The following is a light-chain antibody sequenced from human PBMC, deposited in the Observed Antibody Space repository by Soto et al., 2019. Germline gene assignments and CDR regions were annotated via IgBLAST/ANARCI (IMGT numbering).Light chain of an antibody. CDR3: CSFAGGPYV. CDR2: EVS. Sequence: QSVLTQPPSASGSPGQSVTISCTGTSSDVGGYNYVSWYQQHPGKAPKLMIYEVSKRPSGVPDRFSGSKSGYTASLTVSGLQAEDEADYYCCSFAGGPYVFGTGTKLPS. CDR1: SSDVGGYNY. J-gene: IGLJ1*01. V-gene: IGLV2-8*01.